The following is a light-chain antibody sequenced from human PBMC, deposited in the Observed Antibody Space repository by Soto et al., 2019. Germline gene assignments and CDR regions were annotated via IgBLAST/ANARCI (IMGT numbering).Light chain of an antibody. CDR1: QSVSSN. J-gene: IGKJ1*01. CDR2: GAS. V-gene: IGKV3-15*01. CDR3: QQYNNWPRT. Sequence: EIVMTQSPATLSLSPGERATLSCRASQSVSSNLAWYQQKPGQDPSLLNYGASTRATGIPARCSGSGSGTYCTLTISSLQSEDFAVYYCQQYNNWPRTFGQGTKVEIK.